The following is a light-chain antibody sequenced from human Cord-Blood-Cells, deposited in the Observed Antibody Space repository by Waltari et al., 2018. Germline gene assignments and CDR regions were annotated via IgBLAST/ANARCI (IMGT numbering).Light chain of an antibody. CDR1: SRDVGGYNY. Sequence: QSALTQPASVSGSPGQSITISCTGTSRDVGGYNYVSRYQQHPGKAPKLMIYDVSNRPSGVSNRFSDSKSGNTASLTISGLQAEDEADYYCSSYTSSSTLYVFGTGTKVTVL. V-gene: IGLV2-14*01. J-gene: IGLJ1*01. CDR3: SSYTSSSTLYV. CDR2: DVS.